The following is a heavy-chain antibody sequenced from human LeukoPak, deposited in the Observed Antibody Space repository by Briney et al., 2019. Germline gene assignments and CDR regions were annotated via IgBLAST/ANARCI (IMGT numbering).Heavy chain of an antibody. J-gene: IGHJ5*02. CDR3: ARDRGWVGYQLPWVDWFDP. V-gene: IGHV1-69*01. CDR1: GGTFSSYA. Sequence: ASVKVSCKASGGTFSSYAISWVRQAPGQGLEWMGGIIPIFGTANYAQKFQGRVTITADESPSTAYMELSSLRSEDTAVYYCARDRGWVGYQLPWVDWFDPWGQGTLVTVSS. CDR2: IIPIFGTA. D-gene: IGHD2-2*01.